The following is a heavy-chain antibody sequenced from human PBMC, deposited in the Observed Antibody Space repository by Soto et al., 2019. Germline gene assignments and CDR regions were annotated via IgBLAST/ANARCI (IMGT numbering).Heavy chain of an antibody. CDR1: GGSISSSSYY. J-gene: IGHJ4*02. CDR3: ARNSILGCGGDCYSGYYFDY. D-gene: IGHD2-21*02. Sequence: PSETLSLTCTVSGGSISSSSYYWGWIRQPPGKGLEWIGSIYYSGSTYYNPSLKSRVTISVDTSKNQFSLKLSSVTAADTAVYYCARNSILGCGGDCYSGYYFDYWGQGTLVTVSS. V-gene: IGHV4-39*01. CDR2: IYYSGST.